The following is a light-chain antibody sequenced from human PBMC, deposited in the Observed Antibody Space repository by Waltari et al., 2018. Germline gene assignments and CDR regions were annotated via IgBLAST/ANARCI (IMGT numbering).Light chain of an antibody. CDR2: GAS. Sequence: EIVLTQSPGTLSLSPGERGTLSCRASQSVSRFLAWYQQKPGKAPRLVIYGASTRATGIPDRFSGSGSGTDFSLTIRRLEPEECAVYYCQKYDRLPATFGQGTKVEIK. CDR3: QKYDRLPAT. CDR1: QSVSRF. V-gene: IGKV3-20*01. J-gene: IGKJ1*01.